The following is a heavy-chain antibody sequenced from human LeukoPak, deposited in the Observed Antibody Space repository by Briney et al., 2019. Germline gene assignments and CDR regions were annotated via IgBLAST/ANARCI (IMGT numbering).Heavy chain of an antibody. CDR1: GGTFSSYA. J-gene: IGHJ6*02. V-gene: IGHV1-24*01. CDR2: FDPEDGET. CDR3: ATAPGSGYYSYYYGMDV. Sequence: ASVKVSCKASGGTFSSYAISWVRQAPGKGLEWMGGFDPEDGETIYAQKFQGRVTMTEDTSTDTAYMELSSLRSEDTAVYYCATAPGSGYYSYYYGMDVWGQGTTVTVSS. D-gene: IGHD3-22*01.